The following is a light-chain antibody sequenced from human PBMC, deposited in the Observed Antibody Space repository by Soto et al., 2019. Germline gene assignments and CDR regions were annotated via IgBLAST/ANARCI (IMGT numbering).Light chain of an antibody. CDR3: QQYGSSGT. J-gene: IGKJ1*01. V-gene: IGKV3-20*01. CDR1: QSVSSY. CDR2: GAS. Sequence: DMVLTQSPATLSLSPGERATLSCRASQSVSSYLAWYQQKPGQAPRLLIYGASNRATGIPDRFSGSGSGTDFTLTISRLEPEDFAVYYCQQYGSSGTFGQGSMV.